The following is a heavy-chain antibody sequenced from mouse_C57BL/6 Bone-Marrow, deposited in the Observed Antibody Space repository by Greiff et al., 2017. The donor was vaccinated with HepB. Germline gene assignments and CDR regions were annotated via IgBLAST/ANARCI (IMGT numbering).Heavy chain of an antibody. CDR3: ARSTYRRAMDY. Sequence: QVQLQQPGAELVRPGSSVKLSCKASGYTFTSYWMHWVKQRPIQGLEWIGNIDPSDSETHYNQKFKDKATLTVDKSSSTAYMQLSSLTSEDSTVYNCARSTYRRAMDYWGQGTSVTGSS. J-gene: IGHJ4*01. D-gene: IGHD1-3*01. CDR1: GYTFTSYW. V-gene: IGHV1-52*01. CDR2: IDPSDSET.